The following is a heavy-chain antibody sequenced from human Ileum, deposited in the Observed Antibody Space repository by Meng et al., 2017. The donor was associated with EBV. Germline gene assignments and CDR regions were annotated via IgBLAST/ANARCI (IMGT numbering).Heavy chain of an antibody. V-gene: IGHV1-69*15. D-gene: IGHD3-3*01. CDR2: IVPLFGKT. CDR1: GDTFNTFA. Sequence: HVHRVQSGAAVKEPGSSVKVSCTASGDTFNTFAVNWMRQAPGQGPEWMGTIVPLFGKTNYARKFQGRVTITADASAKTVYMELTSVRYEDTAVFFCAVSTMTGSWLDPWGQGTLVTVSS. J-gene: IGHJ5*02. CDR3: AVSTMTGSWLDP.